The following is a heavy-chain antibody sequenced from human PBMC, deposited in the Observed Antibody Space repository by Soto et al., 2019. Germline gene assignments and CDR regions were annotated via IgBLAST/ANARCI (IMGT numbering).Heavy chain of an antibody. D-gene: IGHD6-13*01. CDR1: GFNFADFV. Sequence: PRVSCAASGFNFADFVMHWVRQAPGKGLEYVSGIWTDSSRRAYAGSVKGRFIISRDNAKNALYLQMNSLRTDDTAFYYCVKDPPNSEVDPCGQRDPVTVSS. CDR3: VKDPPNSEVDP. CDR2: IWTDSSRR. J-gene: IGHJ5*02. V-gene: IGHV3-9*01.